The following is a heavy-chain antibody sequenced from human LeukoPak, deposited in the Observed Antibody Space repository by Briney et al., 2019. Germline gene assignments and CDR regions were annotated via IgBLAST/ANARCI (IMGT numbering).Heavy chain of an antibody. Sequence: SVKVSCKASGGTFSTYDITWVRQAPGQGLEWMGGIIPVFNTPNYAQKFQGRVTITTDASTHTSYMELSSLRPDDTAVYYCARVDRLYFYMDVWGKGTTVTVSS. CDR1: GGTFSTYD. CDR3: ARVDRLYFYMDV. CDR2: IIPVFNTP. J-gene: IGHJ6*03. V-gene: IGHV1-69*05.